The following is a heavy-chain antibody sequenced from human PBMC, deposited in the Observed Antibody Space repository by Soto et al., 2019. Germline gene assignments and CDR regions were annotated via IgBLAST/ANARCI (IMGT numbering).Heavy chain of an antibody. J-gene: IGHJ4*02. CDR3: AKVPITMIVVVINADY. CDR2: ISGSGGST. V-gene: IGHV3-23*01. CDR1: GFTFSSYA. D-gene: IGHD3-22*01. Sequence: LRLSCAASGFTFSSYAMSWVRQAPGKGLEWVSAISGSGGSTYYADSVKGRFTISRDNSKNTLYLQMNSLRAEDTAVYYCAKVPITMIVVVINADYWGQGTLVTVSS.